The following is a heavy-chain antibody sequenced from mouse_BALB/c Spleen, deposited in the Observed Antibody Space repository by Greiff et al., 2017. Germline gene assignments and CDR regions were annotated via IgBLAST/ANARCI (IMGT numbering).Heavy chain of an antibody. J-gene: IGHJ2*01. D-gene: IGHD1-1*01. CDR2: ISDGGSYT. CDR1: GFTFSDYY. CDR3: ARADYYGSSDY. Sequence: EVQVVESGGGLVKPGGSLKLSCAASGFTFSDYYMYWVRQTPEKRLEWVATISDGGSYTYYPDSVKGRFTISRDNAKNNLYLQMSSLKSEDTAMYYCARADYYGSSDYWGQGTTLTVSS. V-gene: IGHV5-4*02.